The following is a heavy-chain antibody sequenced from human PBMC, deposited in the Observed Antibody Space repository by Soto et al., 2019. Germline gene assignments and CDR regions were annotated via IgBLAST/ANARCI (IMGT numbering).Heavy chain of an antibody. Sequence: QVQLVESGGGVVQPGRSLRLSCAASGFTFSSYGMHWVRQAPGKGLEWVAVISYDGSNKYYADSVKGRFTISRDNSKNTLYLQMNSLRAEDTALYYCAGGDSSGYYVAWGQGTLVTVSS. CDR1: GFTFSSYG. CDR2: ISYDGSNK. D-gene: IGHD3-22*01. J-gene: IGHJ4*02. CDR3: AGGDSSGYYVA. V-gene: IGHV3-30*03.